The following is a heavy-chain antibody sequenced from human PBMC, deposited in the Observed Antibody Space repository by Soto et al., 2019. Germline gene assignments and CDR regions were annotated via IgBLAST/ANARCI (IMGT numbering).Heavy chain of an antibody. D-gene: IGHD2-15*01. CDR2: IYFSGST. CDR1: GDSVSSTNYY. CDR3: ARHGVQVRGSCSGGSCPLH. V-gene: IGHV4-39*01. J-gene: IGHJ4*02. Sequence: QLQLQESGPGLVKPSETLSLTCTVSGDSVSSTNYYWGWIRQPPGKGLEWMGSIYFSGSTYYNPSLTTRLPISVDTSRNQFHLRLSSVTAADTAVSYCARHGVQVRGSCSGGSCPLHWGQGTLVTVSS.